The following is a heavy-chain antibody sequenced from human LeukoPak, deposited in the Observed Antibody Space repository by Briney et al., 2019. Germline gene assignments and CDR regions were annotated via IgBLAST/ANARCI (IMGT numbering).Heavy chain of an antibody. D-gene: IGHD1-26*01. J-gene: IGHJ5*02. V-gene: IGHV4-4*07. CDR1: GGSISNHF. Sequence: SETLSLTCTVSGGSISNHFCSWIRQPAGRGLEWIGRIYTSGSTNYNSSLKSRVTMSVDTSKNLFSLKLSSVTAADTAVYYCARSEGSGGTYSYHWGQGTLVTVSS. CDR3: ARSEGSGGTYSYH. CDR2: IYTSGST.